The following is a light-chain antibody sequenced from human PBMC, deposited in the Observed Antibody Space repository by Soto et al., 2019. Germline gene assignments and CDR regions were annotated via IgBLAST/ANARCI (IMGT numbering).Light chain of an antibody. CDR3: PQYGSSPNT. V-gene: IGKV3-20*01. CDR1: QSVSSSY. J-gene: IGKJ2*01. CDR2: GAS. Sequence: EIVLTQSPGTLSLSPGERATLVCRASQSVSSSYLAWYQQKPGQAPRLLIYGASSRATGIPDRFSGSGSGTDFTLTISRLEPEDFAVYYCPQYGSSPNTFGQGTKLEIK.